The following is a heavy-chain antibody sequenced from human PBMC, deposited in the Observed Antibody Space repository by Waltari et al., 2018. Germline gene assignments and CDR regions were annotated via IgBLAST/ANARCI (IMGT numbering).Heavy chain of an antibody. D-gene: IGHD2-15*01. J-gene: IGHJ6*01. CDR3: ARGVVVARAFLNVAYYNGID. CDR2: ISANKRDT. V-gene: IGHV1-18*01. Sequence: QVKLLQYGTEVKKSGDSVKVPCKASGYPFNRYGYRWGRQAPGQGLVVRGWISANKRDTKYAQKFHGRLTMSTDRSTNTAYMELRSLRSDDTAVYYCARGVVVARAFLNVAYYNGID. CDR1: GYPFNRYG.